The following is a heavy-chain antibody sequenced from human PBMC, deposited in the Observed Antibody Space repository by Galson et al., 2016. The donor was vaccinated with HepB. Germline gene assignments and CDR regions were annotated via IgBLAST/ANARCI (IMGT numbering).Heavy chain of an antibody. CDR3: ANLRGDSGSYRDN. J-gene: IGHJ4*02. CDR2: IIPMSGRT. Sequence: SVKVSCKASGGTFSSSTFNWVRQAPGQGLEWMGEIIPMSGRTNYAQNFQGRLTITADKSTSTAYMELSSLRFEDTAVYYCANLRGDSGSYRDNWGQGSLVTVSS. V-gene: IGHV1-69*06. D-gene: IGHD3-16*02. CDR1: GGTFSSST.